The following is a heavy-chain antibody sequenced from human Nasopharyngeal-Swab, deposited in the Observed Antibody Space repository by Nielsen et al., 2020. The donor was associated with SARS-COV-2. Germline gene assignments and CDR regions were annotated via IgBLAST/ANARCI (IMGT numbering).Heavy chain of an antibody. CDR2: IASSGAT. D-gene: IGHD2-2*01. J-gene: IGHJ3*02. Sequence: GESLKISCAASGFTLRSYDVHWVRQTTGEGLEWVSVIASSGATSYLDSVKGRSTVSRDNVKNSVYLQMNSLRAGDTAVYYCAREQLCIRGTRCLDAFDIWGQGTMVTVSS. CDR3: AREQLCIRGTRCLDAFDI. CDR1: GFTLRSYD. V-gene: IGHV3-13*01.